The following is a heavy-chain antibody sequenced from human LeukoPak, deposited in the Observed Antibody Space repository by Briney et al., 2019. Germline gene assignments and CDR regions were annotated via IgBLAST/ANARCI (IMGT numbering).Heavy chain of an antibody. CDR1: GYTFPSYY. V-gene: IGHV1-46*01. CDR2: INPSGGST. D-gene: IGHD3-3*01. CDR3: ARDGDDFWSGPYYYYYMDV. J-gene: IGHJ6*03. Sequence: ASVKVSCKASGYTFPSYYMHWVRQAPGQGLEWMGIINPSGGSTSYAQKFQGRVTMTRDTSTSTVYMELSSLRSEDTAVYYCARDGDDFWSGPYYYYYMDVWGKGTTVTVSS.